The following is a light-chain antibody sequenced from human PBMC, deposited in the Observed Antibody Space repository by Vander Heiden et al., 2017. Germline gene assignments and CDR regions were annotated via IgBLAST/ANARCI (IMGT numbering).Light chain of an antibody. CDR1: QSPLHGNGYNY. CDR2: LGS. J-gene: IGKJ1*01. CDR3: MQTLQTPWT. V-gene: IGKV2-28*01. Sequence: DILMTQSPLSLPVTPGEPASISCRSSQSPLHGNGYNYLHWYLQKPGQSPQLLIYLGSLRTSGVPDRFSGSGSGTDFTLKISRVEAEDVGVYYCMQTLQTPWTFGQGTKVEIK.